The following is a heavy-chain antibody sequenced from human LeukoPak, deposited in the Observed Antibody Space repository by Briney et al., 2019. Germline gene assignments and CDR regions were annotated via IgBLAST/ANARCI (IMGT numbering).Heavy chain of an antibody. Sequence: PGGSLRLSCAASGFDVSSNYMTWVRQAPGKGLEWVSVIFSGGRTYYADSVKGRFTISRDNSKNTLYLQMNSLRAEDTAVYYCADYTLRAFDIRGQGTMVTVSS. V-gene: IGHV3-53*01. CDR1: GFDVSSNY. CDR3: ADYTLRAFDI. J-gene: IGHJ3*02. D-gene: IGHD4-11*01. CDR2: IFSGGRT.